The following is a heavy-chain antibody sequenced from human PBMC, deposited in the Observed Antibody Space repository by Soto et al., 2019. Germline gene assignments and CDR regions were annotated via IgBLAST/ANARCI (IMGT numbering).Heavy chain of an antibody. V-gene: IGHV1-2*04. CDR3: ARRRYYCSGGSCYITFDP. D-gene: IGHD2-15*01. CDR2: INPNSGGT. Sequence: ASVKVSCKASGYTFTGYYMHWVRQAPGQGLEWMGWINPNSGGTNYAQKFQGWVTMTRDTSISTAYMELSSLRSEDTAVYYCARRRYYCSGGSCYITFDPWGQGTLVTVSS. CDR1: GYTFTGYY. J-gene: IGHJ5*02.